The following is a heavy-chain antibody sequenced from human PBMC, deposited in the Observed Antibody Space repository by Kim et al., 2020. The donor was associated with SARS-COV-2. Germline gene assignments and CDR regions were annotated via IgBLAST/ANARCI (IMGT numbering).Heavy chain of an antibody. CDR3: AGGDIVVVPAAMIYYYYGMDV. CDR1: GGTFSSYA. J-gene: IGHJ6*02. D-gene: IGHD2-2*01. Sequence: SVKVSCKASGGTFSSYAISWVRQAPGQGLEWMGGIIPIFGTANYAQKFQGRVTITADESTSTAYMELSSLRSEDTAVYYCAGGDIVVVPAAMIYYYYGMDVCGQGTTVTVSS. V-gene: IGHV1-69*13. CDR2: IIPIFGTA.